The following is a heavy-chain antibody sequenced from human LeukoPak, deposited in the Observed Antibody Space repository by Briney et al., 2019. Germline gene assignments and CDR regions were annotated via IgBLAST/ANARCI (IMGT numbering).Heavy chain of an antibody. CDR3: ARAGYDFWSGLEFYGMDV. V-gene: IGHV4-30-2*01. CDR1: GGSISSGGYS. CDR2: IYHSGST. J-gene: IGHJ6*02. D-gene: IGHD3-3*01. Sequence: PSQTLSLTCAASGGSISSGGYSWSWIRQPPGKGLEWIGYIYHSGSTYYNPSLKSRVTISVDTSKNQFSLKLSSVTAADTAVYYCARAGYDFWSGLEFYGMDVWGQGTTVTVSS.